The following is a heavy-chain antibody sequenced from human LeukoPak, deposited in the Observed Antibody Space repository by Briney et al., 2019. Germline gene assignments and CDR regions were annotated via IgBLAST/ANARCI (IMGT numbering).Heavy chain of an antibody. CDR2: ISSSSSYI. V-gene: IGHV3-21*01. Sequence: GGSLRLSCAASGFTFSSYSMNWVRHPPGKRLEWVSSISSSSSYIYYADSVKGRFTISRDNAKNSLYLQMNSLRAEDTAVYYCARAPPYCSGGSCYSGSHYYYYGMDVWGQGTTVTVSS. J-gene: IGHJ6*02. CDR3: ARAPPYCSGGSCYSGSHYYYYGMDV. D-gene: IGHD2-15*01. CDR1: GFTFSSYS.